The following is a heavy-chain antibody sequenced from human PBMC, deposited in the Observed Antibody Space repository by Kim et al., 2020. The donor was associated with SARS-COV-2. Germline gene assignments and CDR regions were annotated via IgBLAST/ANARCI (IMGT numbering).Heavy chain of an antibody. D-gene: IGHD3-10*01. Sequence: GGSLRLSCAASGFTFSSYWMSCVRQAPGKGLEWVANIKQDGSEKYYVDSVKGRFTISRDNAKNSLYLQMNSLRAEDTAVYYCARAGDYYGSGSTRYYYYGMDVWGQGTTVTVSS. CDR3: ARAGDYYGSGSTRYYYYGMDV. V-gene: IGHV3-7*03. CDR2: IKQDGSEK. CDR1: GFTFSSYW. J-gene: IGHJ6*02.